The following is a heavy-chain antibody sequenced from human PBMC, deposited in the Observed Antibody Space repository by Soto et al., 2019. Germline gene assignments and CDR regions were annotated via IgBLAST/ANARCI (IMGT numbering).Heavy chain of an antibody. V-gene: IGHV1-69*13. CDR1: GGTFRSYA. Sequence: SVKVSCKASGGTFRSYAISWVLQAPGQGLEWMGGIIPIFGTANYAQKFQGRVTITADESTSTAYMELSSLRSEDTAVYYCASPWCSSTSCPPYYYGMDVWGQGTTVTVSS. CDR2: IIPIFGTA. D-gene: IGHD2-2*01. J-gene: IGHJ6*02. CDR3: ASPWCSSTSCPPYYYGMDV.